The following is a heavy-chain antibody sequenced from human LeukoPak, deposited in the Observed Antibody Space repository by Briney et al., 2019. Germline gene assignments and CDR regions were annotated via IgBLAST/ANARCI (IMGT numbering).Heavy chain of an antibody. J-gene: IGHJ3*02. CDR1: GGSFSGYY. Sequence: SETLSLTCAVYGGSFSGYYWSWIRQPPGKGLEWIGEINHSGSTNYNPSLKSRVTISVDTSKNQFSLKLSSVTAADTAVYYCARAPYYYDSRDAFDIWGQGTMVTVSS. CDR3: ARAPYYYDSRDAFDI. D-gene: IGHD3-22*01. CDR2: INHSGST. V-gene: IGHV4-34*01.